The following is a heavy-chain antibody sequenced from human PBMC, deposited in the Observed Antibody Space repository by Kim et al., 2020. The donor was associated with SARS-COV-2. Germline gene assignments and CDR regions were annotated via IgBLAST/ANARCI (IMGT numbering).Heavy chain of an antibody. Sequence: ASVKVSCKASGYTFTGYYMHWVRQAPGQGLEWMGWINPNSGGTNYAQKFQGWVTMTRDTSISTAYMELSRLRSDDTAVYYCARGDLTAMGPRKCLADWGQGTLVTVSS. CDR1: GYTFTGYY. D-gene: IGHD5-18*01. J-gene: IGHJ4*02. V-gene: IGHV1-2*04. CDR2: INPNSGGT. CDR3: ARGDLTAMGPRKCLAD.